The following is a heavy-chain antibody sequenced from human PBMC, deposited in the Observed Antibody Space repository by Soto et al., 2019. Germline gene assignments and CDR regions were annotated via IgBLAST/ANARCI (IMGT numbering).Heavy chain of an antibody. CDR1: GFTFSSYA. D-gene: IGHD3-16*01. CDR2: ISYDGSNK. J-gene: IGHJ6*02. Sequence: QVQLVESGGGVVQPGRSLRLSCAASGFTFSSYAMHWVRQAPGKGLEWVAVISYDGSNKYYADSVKGRFTISRDKSKNTLYLQMNSLRAEDTAVYYCARPIAAAIVVGGDYYGMDVWGQGTTVTVSS. CDR3: ARPIAAAIVVGGDYYGMDV. V-gene: IGHV3-30-3*01.